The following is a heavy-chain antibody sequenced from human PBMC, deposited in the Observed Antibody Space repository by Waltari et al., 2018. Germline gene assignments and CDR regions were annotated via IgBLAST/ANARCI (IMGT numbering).Heavy chain of an antibody. J-gene: IGHJ4*02. CDR3: VSFITAGTTRIDY. D-gene: IGHD3-22*01. CDR1: GFDFSSYA. Sequence: EVQVLESGGGLVQPGGSLRLSCAASGFDFSSYAMTWVRQASGKGLEWVSSMTARGVSTSCADSVKGRFTISRDNSKNTLHLQMNSLRADDTAVYFCVSFITAGTTRIDYWGQGTLVTVSS. V-gene: IGHV3-23*01. CDR2: MTARGVST.